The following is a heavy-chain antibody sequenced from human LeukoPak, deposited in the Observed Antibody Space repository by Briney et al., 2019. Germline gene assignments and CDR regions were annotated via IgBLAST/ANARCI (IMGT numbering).Heavy chain of an antibody. Sequence: GASVKVSCKASGYTFTGYAMHWVRQAPGQRLEWMGWINAGNGNIKYSQKFQGRVTITRDRSASTAYMELSSLRSEDTAVYYCAREGPVVVDYYYYYGMDVWGQGTTVTVSS. CDR2: INAGNGNI. D-gene: IGHD6-6*01. CDR3: AREGPVVVDYYYYYGMDV. J-gene: IGHJ6*02. V-gene: IGHV1-3*01. CDR1: GYTFTGYA.